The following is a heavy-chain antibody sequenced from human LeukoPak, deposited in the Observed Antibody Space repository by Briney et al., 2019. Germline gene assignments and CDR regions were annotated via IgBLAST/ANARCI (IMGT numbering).Heavy chain of an antibody. Sequence: GGSLRLSCAASGFTFSSYAMHWVRQAPGKGLEWVAVISYDGSNKYYADSVKGRFTISRDNSKNTLYLQMNSLRAEDTAVYYCARETRITMVRGVTPLDYWGQGTLVTVSS. D-gene: IGHD3-10*01. J-gene: IGHJ4*02. V-gene: IGHV3-30-3*01. CDR1: GFTFSSYA. CDR2: ISYDGSNK. CDR3: ARETRITMVRGVTPLDY.